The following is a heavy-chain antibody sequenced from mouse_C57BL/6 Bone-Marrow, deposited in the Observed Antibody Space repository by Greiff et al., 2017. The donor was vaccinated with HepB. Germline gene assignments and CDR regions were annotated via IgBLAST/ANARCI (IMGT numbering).Heavy chain of an antibody. CDR3: ARQGGRDY. CDR2: ISSGGSYT. J-gene: IGHJ2*01. CDR1: GFTFSSYG. Sequence: EVQVVESGGDLVKPGGSLKLSCAASGFTFSSYGMSWVRQTPDKRLEWVATISSGGSYTYYPDSVKGRFTISRDNAKNTLYLQMSSLKSEDTAMYDCARQGGRDYWGHGPTLTVSS. V-gene: IGHV5-6*01. D-gene: IGHD3-3*01.